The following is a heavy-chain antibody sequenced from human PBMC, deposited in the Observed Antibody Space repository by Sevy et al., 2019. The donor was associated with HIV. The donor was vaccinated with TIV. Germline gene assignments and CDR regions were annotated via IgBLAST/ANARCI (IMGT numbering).Heavy chain of an antibody. V-gene: IGHV4-61*02. CDR3: ARETGTTYYYYGMDV. D-gene: IGHD1-7*01. CDR2: IYTSGST. Sequence: SETLSLTCTVSGGSISSGSYYWSWIRQPAGKGLEWIGRIYTSGSTNYNPSLKSRVTMSVDTSKNQFSLKLSSVTAADTAVYYCARETGTTYYYYGMDVWGQGTTVTVSS. CDR1: GGSISSGSYY. J-gene: IGHJ6*02.